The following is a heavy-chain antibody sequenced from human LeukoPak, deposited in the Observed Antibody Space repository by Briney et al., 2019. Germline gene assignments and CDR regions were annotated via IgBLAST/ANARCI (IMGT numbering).Heavy chain of an antibody. Sequence: SGGSLRLSCAASGFTFSSYAMPWVRQPPGKGLEGVSAITGSTGSTYYADSVKGRFTISRDNSKNTLYLQMNSLRAEDTAVYYCAKRYSGSSGLYNFDYWGQGTLVTVSS. CDR2: ITGSTGST. J-gene: IGHJ4*02. V-gene: IGHV3-23*01. CDR1: GFTFSSYA. D-gene: IGHD1-26*01. CDR3: AKRYSGSSGLYNFDY.